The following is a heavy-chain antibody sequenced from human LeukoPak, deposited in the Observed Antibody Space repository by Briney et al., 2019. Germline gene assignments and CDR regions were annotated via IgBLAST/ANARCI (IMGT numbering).Heavy chain of an antibody. CDR2: TRNKANSYTT. D-gene: IGHD1-26*01. CDR3: AKLSGGSYRYFDY. V-gene: IGHV3-72*01. CDR1: GFTFSDHY. Sequence: PGGSLRLSCAASGFTFSDHYMDWVRQAPGKGLEWVGRTRNKANSYTTEYAASVKGRFTISRDDLKNSLYLQMNSLKTEDTAVYYCAKLSGGSYRYFDYWGQGTLVTVSS. J-gene: IGHJ4*02.